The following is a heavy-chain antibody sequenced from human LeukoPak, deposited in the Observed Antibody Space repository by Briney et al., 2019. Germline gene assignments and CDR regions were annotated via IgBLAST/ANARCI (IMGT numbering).Heavy chain of an antibody. J-gene: IGHJ3*02. Sequence: GGSLRLSCAASGFTFSSYWMHWVRQAPGKGLVWVSRINSDGSSTSYADSVKGRFTISRDNAKNTLYLQMNSLRAEDTAVYYCASGVTIWLGNAFDMWGQGTMVTVS. CDR1: GFTFSSYW. V-gene: IGHV3-74*01. CDR3: ASGVTIWLGNAFDM. CDR2: INSDGSST. D-gene: IGHD3-3*01.